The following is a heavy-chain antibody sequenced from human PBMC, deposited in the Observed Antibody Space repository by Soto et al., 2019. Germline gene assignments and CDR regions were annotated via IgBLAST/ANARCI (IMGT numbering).Heavy chain of an antibody. V-gene: IGHV4-39*01. CDR2: VYYRGRS. Sequence: XQTLPLPLTVACGSVTNSRYYWGWIRQSPGKGLEWIGSVYYRGRSYSKSSFKSRVTISVDTSKNQFFLNLNYVTASDTAVYFCVSKRNTVITQAYFDDWGPGALVTISS. J-gene: IGHJ4*02. D-gene: IGHD4-4*01. CDR3: VSKRNTVITQAYFDD. CDR1: CGSVTNSRYY.